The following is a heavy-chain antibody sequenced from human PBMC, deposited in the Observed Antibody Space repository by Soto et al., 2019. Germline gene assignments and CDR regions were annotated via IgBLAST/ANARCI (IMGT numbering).Heavy chain of an antibody. V-gene: IGHV3-30*18. CDR3: AKELRETGGYYFDC. D-gene: IGHD3-16*01. J-gene: IGHJ4*02. Sequence: QVHLVESGGGVVQPGRSLRLSCAASGFSFSKYGMHWVRQAPGKGREWVAEMSDDGSKKYYGDSVKGRFTISRDNSKNTLYLLMDSLRPEDTAMYYCAKELRETGGYYFDCWGQGTLVTVSS. CDR1: GFSFSKYG. CDR2: MSDDGSKK.